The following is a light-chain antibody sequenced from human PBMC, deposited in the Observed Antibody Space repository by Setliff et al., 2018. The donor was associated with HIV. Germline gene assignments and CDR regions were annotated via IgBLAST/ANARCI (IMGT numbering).Light chain of an antibody. CDR1: NIGSKS. CDR3: QVWDSGSERYV. J-gene: IGLJ1*01. Sequence: SYELTQPPSVSVAPGKTARLTCGGNNIGSKSVHWFQQKTGQGPVVVVYDDSNRPSGIPERFSGSNSGNTATLTIRRVEAGDEADYYCQVWDSGSERYVFGTGTKVTVL. V-gene: IGLV3-21*03. CDR2: DDS.